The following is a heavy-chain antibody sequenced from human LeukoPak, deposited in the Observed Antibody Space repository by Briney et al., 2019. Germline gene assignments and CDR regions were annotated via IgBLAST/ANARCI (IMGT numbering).Heavy chain of an antibody. D-gene: IGHD1-7*01. CDR1: GYTFTGYY. CDR3: ARGTTGIEGYDAFDI. J-gene: IGHJ3*02. Sequence: ASVKVSCKASGYTFTGYYMHWVRQAPGQGLEWMGWINPNSGGTNYAQKFQGWVTMTRDTSISTAYMELSRLRSDDTAVYYCARGTTGIEGYDAFDIWGQGTMVTVSS. CDR2: INPNSGGT. V-gene: IGHV1-2*04.